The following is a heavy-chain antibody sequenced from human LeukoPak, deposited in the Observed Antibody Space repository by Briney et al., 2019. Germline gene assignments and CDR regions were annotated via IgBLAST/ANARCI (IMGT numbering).Heavy chain of an antibody. V-gene: IGHV3-23*01. J-gene: IGHJ4*02. D-gene: IGHD3-22*01. Sequence: GGSLRLSCAASGFTFGTYAMSWVRQGPGKGLEWVSSLSSRSDYLYYADSVKGRFTISRDNSKNTLYLQMNSLRAEDTAVYYCAKAGQYYYDSSGYFADYWGQGTLVTVSS. CDR3: AKAGQYYYDSSGYFADY. CDR1: GFTFGTYA. CDR2: LSSRSDYL.